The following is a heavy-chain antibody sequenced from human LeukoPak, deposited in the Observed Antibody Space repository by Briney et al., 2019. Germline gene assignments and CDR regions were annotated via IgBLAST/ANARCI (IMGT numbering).Heavy chain of an antibody. CDR3: ALITGFDS. CDR1: GFTFENHL. V-gene: IGHV3-23*01. Sequence: GGSLRLSCAASGFTFENHLMSWVRQAPGKGLEWVSTINVRGTDKRYAVSVKGRFTTSRGNSENTLYLQMDSLRAEDTAVYYCALITGFDSWGQGTLVTVSS. CDR2: INVRGTDK. D-gene: IGHD1-20*01. J-gene: IGHJ4*02.